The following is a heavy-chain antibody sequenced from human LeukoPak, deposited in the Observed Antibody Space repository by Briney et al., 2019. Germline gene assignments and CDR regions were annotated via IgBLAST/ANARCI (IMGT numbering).Heavy chain of an antibody. J-gene: IGHJ6*02. CDR2: MNPNSGNT. CDR3: ATWSVIVPPGMDV. V-gene: IGHV1-8*01. Sequence: ASVKVSCKVSGYTLTELSMHWVRQATGQGLEWMGWMNPNSGNTGYAQKFQGRVTMTRNTSISTAYMELSSLRSEDTAVYYCATWSVIVPPGMDVWGQGTTVTVSS. CDR1: GYTLTELS. D-gene: IGHD2/OR15-2a*01.